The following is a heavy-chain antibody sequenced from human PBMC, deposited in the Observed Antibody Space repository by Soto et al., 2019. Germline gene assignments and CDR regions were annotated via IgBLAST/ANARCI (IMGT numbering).Heavy chain of an antibody. Sequence: PSETLSLTCTVSGGSISSYYWSWIRQPPGKGLEWIGYIYYSGSTKYNPSLKSRVTISVDTSKNQFSLKLSSMTAADTAVYYCAIHATDSGAYSFDYWGPGTLVTVSS. D-gene: IGHD4-17*01. J-gene: IGHJ4*02. CDR1: GGSISSYY. CDR3: AIHATDSGAYSFDY. CDR2: IYYSGST. V-gene: IGHV4-59*08.